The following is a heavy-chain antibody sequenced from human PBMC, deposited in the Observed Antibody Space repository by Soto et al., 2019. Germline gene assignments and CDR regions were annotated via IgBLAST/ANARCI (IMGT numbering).Heavy chain of an antibody. D-gene: IGHD2-15*01. J-gene: IGHJ4*02. CDR2: ITPIHGLT. V-gene: IGHV1-69*02. Sequence: SVKVSCKASGGTFSSYTISWVRQAPGQGLEWMGRITPIHGLTDYAQKFQGRVTITADKSTTTTYMELSSLTSEDTAVYYCARAARGLSGGSDYWGQGTLVTVSS. CDR3: ARAARGLSGGSDY. CDR1: GGTFSSYT.